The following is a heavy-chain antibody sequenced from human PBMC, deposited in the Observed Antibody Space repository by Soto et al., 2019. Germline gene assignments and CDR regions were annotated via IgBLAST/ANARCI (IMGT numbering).Heavy chain of an antibody. CDR3: ARDGGSGMDV. V-gene: IGHV1-3*02. CDR2: SNAGNGYT. J-gene: IGHJ6*02. Sequence: ASVKVSCKASGYTFTTYSMHWVRQAPGHRLGWMGWSNAGNGYTQYSQDFQGRVTITRDTSASTAYMELSSLRSEDMAVYYCARDGGSGMDVWGQGTTVTVSS. D-gene: IGHD3-16*01. CDR1: GYTFTTYS.